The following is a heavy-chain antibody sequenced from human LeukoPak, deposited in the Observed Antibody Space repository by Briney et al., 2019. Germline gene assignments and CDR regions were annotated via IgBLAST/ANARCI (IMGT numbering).Heavy chain of an antibody. CDR2: ITSSSSYV. J-gene: IGHJ6*04. CDR1: GFTFSTYN. D-gene: IGHD3-10*02. Sequence: GGSLRLSCEASGFTFSTYNMNWVRQAPGKRLEWVSSITSSSSYVFYADSVKGRFTTSRDNAKNSLYLQMNSLRAEDTAVYYCAELGITMIGGVWGKGTTVTISS. V-gene: IGHV3-21*01. CDR3: AELGITMIGGV.